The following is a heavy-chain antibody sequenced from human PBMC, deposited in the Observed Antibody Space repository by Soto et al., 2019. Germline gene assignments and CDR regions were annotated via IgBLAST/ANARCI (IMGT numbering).Heavy chain of an antibody. J-gene: IGHJ4*02. CDR2: INPNSGGT. D-gene: IGHD3-3*01. V-gene: IGHV1-2*04. CDR1: GYTFTGYY. CDR3: ARSPPTSYYDFWSGGFDY. Sequence: ASVKVSCKASGYTFTGYYMHWVRQAPGQGLEWMGWINPNSGGTNYAQKFQGWVTMTRDTSISTAYMELSRLRSDDTAVYYCARSPPTSYYDFWSGGFDYWGQGTLVTVSS.